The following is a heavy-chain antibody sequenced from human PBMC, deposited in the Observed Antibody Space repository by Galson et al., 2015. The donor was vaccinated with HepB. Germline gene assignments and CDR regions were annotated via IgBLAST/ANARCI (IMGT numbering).Heavy chain of an antibody. D-gene: IGHD1-7*01. Sequence: ETLSLTCAVYGGSFSGYYWSWIRQPPGKGLEWIGEINHSGSTNYNPSLKSRVTISVDTSKNQFSPKLSSVTAADTAVYYCARGVTGTTPYFDYWGQGTLVTVSS. J-gene: IGHJ4*02. V-gene: IGHV4-34*01. CDR1: GGSFSGYY. CDR2: INHSGST. CDR3: ARGVTGTTPYFDY.